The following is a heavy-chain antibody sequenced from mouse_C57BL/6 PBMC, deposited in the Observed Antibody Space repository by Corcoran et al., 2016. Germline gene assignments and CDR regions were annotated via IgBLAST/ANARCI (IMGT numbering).Heavy chain of an antibody. D-gene: IGHD2-3*01. CDR2: INTYSGVP. J-gene: IGHJ4*01. Sequence: QIQLVQSGPELKKPGETVKISCKASGYTFTTYGMSWVKQAPGKGLKWMGWINTYSGVPTYADDFKGRFAFSLETSASTAYLQINNLKNEDTATYFCVRDDGYTGAMDYWGQGTSVTVSS. CDR1: GYTFTTYG. CDR3: VRDDGYTGAMDY. V-gene: IGHV9-3*01.